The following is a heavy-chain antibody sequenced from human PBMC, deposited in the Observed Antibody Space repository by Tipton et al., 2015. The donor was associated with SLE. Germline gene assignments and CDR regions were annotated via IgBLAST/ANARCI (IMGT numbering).Heavy chain of an antibody. CDR2: GSNK. J-gene: IGHJ5*02. D-gene: IGHD1-20*01. CDR3: ARVLEYNWSDGMNL. Sequence: SLRLSCAASGFTFSRYSMQWVRQAPGTGLEWVAGSNKYYADSVKGRFTISRDNAKNSLFLQMNSLGDEDTAINYCARVLEYNWSDGMNLWGQLTLVTVSS. CDR1: GFTFSRYS. V-gene: IGHV3-30-3*01.